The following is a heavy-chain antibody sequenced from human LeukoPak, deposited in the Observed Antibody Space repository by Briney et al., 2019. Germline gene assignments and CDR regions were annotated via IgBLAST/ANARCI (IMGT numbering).Heavy chain of an antibody. D-gene: IGHD3-22*01. V-gene: IGHV3-21*01. CDR3: ARISVVSDY. CDR2: ISSSSTYI. Sequence: GGSLRLSCAASGFTFSNYNMNWVRQAPGKGLEWVSSISSSSTYIYYADSLKGRFTISRDNAKNSLYLQMNSLRAEDTAVYYCARISVVSDYWGQGTLVTVSS. CDR1: GFTFSNYN. J-gene: IGHJ4*02.